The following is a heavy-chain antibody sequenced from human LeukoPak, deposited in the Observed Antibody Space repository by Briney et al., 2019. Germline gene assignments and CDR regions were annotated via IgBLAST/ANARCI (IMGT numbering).Heavy chain of an antibody. J-gene: IGHJ4*02. V-gene: IGHV4-39*01. CDR1: GGSISSRNYY. CDR3: ARRYSSAWFFDY. Sequence: SETLPLTCTVSGGSISSRNYYWGWIRQPPGKGLEWIGSMSYSGSTYYSPSLKSRVTISVDTSKNQFSLNLNSVTAADTAVYYSARRYSSAWFFDYWGQGTLVTVSS. CDR2: MSYSGST. D-gene: IGHD6-19*01.